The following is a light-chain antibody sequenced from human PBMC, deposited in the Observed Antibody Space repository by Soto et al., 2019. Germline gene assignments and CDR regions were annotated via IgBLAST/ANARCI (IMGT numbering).Light chain of an antibody. CDR2: EVF. CDR1: SSDGGGYNY. Sequence: QSALTQPASVSGSPGQSITISCTGTSSDGGGYNYVSWHQQHPGKAPKLMIYEVFYRPSGVSNRSSGSKSGNTASLTISGLQAEDEADYCRSSYTDIGTFVFGAGTKLTVL. J-gene: IGLJ2*01. CDR3: SSYTDIGTFV. V-gene: IGLV2-14*01.